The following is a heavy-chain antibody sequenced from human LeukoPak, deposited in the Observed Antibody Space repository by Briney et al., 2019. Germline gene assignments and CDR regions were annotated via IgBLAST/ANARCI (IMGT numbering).Heavy chain of an antibody. CDR1: GGSISSYY. V-gene: IGHV4-4*09. CDR2: IYTSGST. J-gene: IGHJ6*03. CDR3: ARHARGILWVPAPAPGYYYYMDV. Sequence: PSETLSLTCTVSGGSISSYYWSWIRQPPGKGLEWIGYIYTSGSTNYNPSLKSRVTISVDTSKNQFSLKLSSVTAADTAVYYCARHARGILWVPAPAPGYYYYMDVWGKGTTVTVSS. D-gene: IGHD2-2*01.